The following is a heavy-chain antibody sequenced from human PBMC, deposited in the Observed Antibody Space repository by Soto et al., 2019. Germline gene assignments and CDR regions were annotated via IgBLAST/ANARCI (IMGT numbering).Heavy chain of an antibody. CDR2: MNPNSGGI. J-gene: IGHJ6*02. CDR1: GYTFTGYY. D-gene: IGHD2-8*01. CDR3: AREGEWRQCNYYYGMDV. Sequence: ASVKVSCEASGYTFTGYYMHWVRQAPGQGLEWMGWMNPNSGGINYAQKFQGRVTMTRDTSISTAYMELRRLRSDDTAVYYCAREGEWRQCNYYYGMDVWGQGTTVTVSS. V-gene: IGHV1-2*02.